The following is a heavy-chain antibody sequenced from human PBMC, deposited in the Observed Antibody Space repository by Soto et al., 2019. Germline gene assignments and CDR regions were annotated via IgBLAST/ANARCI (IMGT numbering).Heavy chain of an antibody. CDR1: GGSISSSSYY. V-gene: IGHV4-39*01. J-gene: IGHJ6*02. Sequence: SETLSLTCTVSGGSISSSSYYWGWIRQPPGKGLEWIGSIYYSGSTYYNPSLKSRVTISVDTSKNQFSLKLSSVTAADTAVYYCARHITIFGYYGMDVWGQGTTVTVSS. CDR2: IYYSGST. D-gene: IGHD3-3*01. CDR3: ARHITIFGYYGMDV.